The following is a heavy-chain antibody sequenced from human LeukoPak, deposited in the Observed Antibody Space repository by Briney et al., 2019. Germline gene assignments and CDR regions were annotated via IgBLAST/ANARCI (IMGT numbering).Heavy chain of an antibody. CDR1: GGSISSGSYY. CDR2: IYTSGST. D-gene: IGHD6-13*01. J-gene: IGHJ4*02. Sequence: SETLSLTCTVSGGSISSGSYYWSWIRQPAGKGLEWIGRIYTSGSTNYNPPLKSRVTISVDTSKNQFSLKLSSVTAADTAVYYCARGNAAAVPFDYWGQGTLVTVSS. V-gene: IGHV4-61*02. CDR3: ARGNAAAVPFDY.